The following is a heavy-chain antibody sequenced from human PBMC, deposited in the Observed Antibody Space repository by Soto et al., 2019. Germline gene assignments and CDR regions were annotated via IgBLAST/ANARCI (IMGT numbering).Heavy chain of an antibody. CDR1: GGSFSGYY. Sequence: SETLSLTCAVYGGSFSGYYWSWIRQPPGKGLEWIGEINHSGNTNYNPSLKSRVTISLDTSKNQFSLKLTSVTAADTALYYCAREYNPWGQGTLVTVSS. V-gene: IGHV4-34*01. CDR3: AREYNP. J-gene: IGHJ5*02. CDR2: INHSGNT. D-gene: IGHD1-1*01.